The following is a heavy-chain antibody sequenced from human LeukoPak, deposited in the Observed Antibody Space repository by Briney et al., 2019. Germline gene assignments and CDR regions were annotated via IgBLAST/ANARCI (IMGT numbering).Heavy chain of an antibody. V-gene: IGHV3-30*02. CDR3: AKASGRSAYGLDY. D-gene: IGHD3-16*01. J-gene: IGHJ4*02. Sequence: GGSLRLSCVAAGFTFSDCGMHWVRQAPGKGLEWVAFMRYDGTKKYYADSVKGRFTISRDDSKNSVYLQMYSLRPEDTAVYYCAKASGRSAYGLDYWGQGTLVTVFS. CDR2: MRYDGTKK. CDR1: GFTFSDCG.